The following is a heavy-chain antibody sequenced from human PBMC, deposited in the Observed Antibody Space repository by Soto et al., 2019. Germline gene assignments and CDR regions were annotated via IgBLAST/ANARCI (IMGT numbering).Heavy chain of an antibody. Sequence: ASVKVSCKASGYTFTGYYMHWVRQAPGQGLEWMGWINPNSGGTNYAQKFQGRVTMTRDTSISTAYMELSRLRSDDTAVYYCARGYSYGYYYYGMDVWGQGTTVTVSS. CDR3: ARGYSYGYYYYGMDV. V-gene: IGHV1-2*02. CDR2: INPNSGGT. J-gene: IGHJ6*02. D-gene: IGHD5-18*01. CDR1: GYTFTGYY.